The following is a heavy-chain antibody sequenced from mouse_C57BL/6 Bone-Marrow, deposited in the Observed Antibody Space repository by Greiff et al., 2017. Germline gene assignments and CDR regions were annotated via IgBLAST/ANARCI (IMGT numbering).Heavy chain of an antibody. CDR1: GYSITSGYY. Sequence: EVQLQESGPGLVKPSQSLSLTCSVTGYSITSGYYWNWIRQFPGNKLAWMGYISYDGSNNYNPSLKNRISITRDTSTNQFFLKLNSVTTEDTATYYCARDFHYDGSSYNYYAMDYWGQGTSVTVSS. J-gene: IGHJ4*01. V-gene: IGHV3-6*01. D-gene: IGHD1-1*01. CDR3: ARDFHYDGSSYNYYAMDY. CDR2: ISYDGSN.